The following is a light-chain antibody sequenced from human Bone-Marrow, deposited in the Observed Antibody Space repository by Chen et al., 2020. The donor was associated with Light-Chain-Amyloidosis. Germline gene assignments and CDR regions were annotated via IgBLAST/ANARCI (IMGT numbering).Light chain of an antibody. CDR1: QSVARY. J-gene: IGKJ4*01. V-gene: IGKV3-11*01. Sequence: EIVLTQSPATLSMSPAERATLSCRASQSVARYLVWYQQKPGQAPRLLIYEASNRATGIPARFSGSGSGTDFTLTISSLEPEDFAVYYCLQRSDRPPLTFGGGTKVEIK. CDR2: EAS. CDR3: LQRSDRPPLT.